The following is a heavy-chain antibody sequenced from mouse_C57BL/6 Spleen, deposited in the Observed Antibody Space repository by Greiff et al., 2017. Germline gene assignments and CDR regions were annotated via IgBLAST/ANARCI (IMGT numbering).Heavy chain of an antibody. D-gene: IGHD4-1*01. CDR1: GYTFTSYW. J-gene: IGHJ2*01. V-gene: IGHV1-64*01. CDR2: IHPNSGST. CDR3: AREGGTTLDD. Sequence: QVQLQQPGAELVKPGASVKLSCKASGYTFTSYWMHWVKQRPGQGLEWIVMIHPNSGSTNYNEKFKSKATLTVDKSSSTAYMQLSSLTSEDAAVYYCAREGGTTLDDWGQGTTRTVSS.